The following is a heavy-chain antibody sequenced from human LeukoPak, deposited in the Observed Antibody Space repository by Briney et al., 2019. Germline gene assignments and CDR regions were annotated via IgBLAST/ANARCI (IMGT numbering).Heavy chain of an antibody. J-gene: IGHJ5*02. D-gene: IGHD3-22*01. CDR1: GGSISSYY. V-gene: IGHV4-4*07. CDR2: IYTSGST. Sequence: SETLSLTCTVSGGSISSYYWSWIRQPAGKGLEWIGRIYTSGSTNYNPSLKSRVTISVDTSKNQFSLKLSSVTAADTAVYYCARAFGSSGYYPPLSNWFDPWGQGTLVTVSS. CDR3: ARAFGSSGYYPPLSNWFDP.